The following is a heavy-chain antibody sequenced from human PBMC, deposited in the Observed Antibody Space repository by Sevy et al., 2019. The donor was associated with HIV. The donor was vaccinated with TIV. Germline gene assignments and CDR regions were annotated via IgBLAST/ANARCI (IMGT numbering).Heavy chain of an antibody. CDR1: GYSFTSYV. Sequence: ASVKVSCKASGYSFTSYVMNWVRQAPGQGLEWMGWIDTNTGNPTYAQAFTGRFVFSLDTSVSTAYLQISSLKAEDTAVYHGGRAPPATSFLVPRGFQHWGQGTLVTVSS. CDR2: IDTNTGNP. D-gene: IGHD6-13*01. J-gene: IGHJ1*01. CDR3: GRAPPATSFLVPRGFQH. V-gene: IGHV7-4-1*02.